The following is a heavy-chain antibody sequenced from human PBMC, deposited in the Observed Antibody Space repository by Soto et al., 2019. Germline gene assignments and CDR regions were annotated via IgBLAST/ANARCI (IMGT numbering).Heavy chain of an antibody. CDR2: IDPSDSYT. CDR1: GYSFTSYW. D-gene: IGHD2-15*01. V-gene: IGHV5-10-1*01. J-gene: IGHJ6*02. CDR3: ARHLGYCSGGSCYSRVDYYYGMDV. Sequence: EVQLVQSGAEVKKPGESLRISCKGSGYSFTSYWISWVRQMPGKGLEWMGRIDPSDSYTNYSPSFQGHVTISADKSISTAYLQWSSLKASDTAMYYCARHLGYCSGGSCYSRVDYYYGMDVWGQGTTVTVSS.